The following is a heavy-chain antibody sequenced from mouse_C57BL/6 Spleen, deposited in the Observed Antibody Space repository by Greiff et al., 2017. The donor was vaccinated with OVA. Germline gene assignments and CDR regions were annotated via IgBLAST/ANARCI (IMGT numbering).Heavy chain of an antibody. CDR1: GFSLTSYG. D-gene: IGHD1-1*01. V-gene: IGHV2-2*01. CDR3: ARNYGSSFHFDY. Sequence: VKLVESGPGLVQPSQSLSITCTVSGFSLTSYGVHWVRQSPGKGLEWLGVIWSGGSTDYNAAFISRLSISKDNSKSQVFFKMNRLQADDTAIYYCARNYGSSFHFDYWGQGTTLTVSS. CDR2: IWSGGST. J-gene: IGHJ2*01.